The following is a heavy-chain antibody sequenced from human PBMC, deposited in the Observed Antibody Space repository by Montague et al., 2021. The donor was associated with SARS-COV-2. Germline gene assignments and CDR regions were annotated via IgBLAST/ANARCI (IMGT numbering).Heavy chain of an antibody. Sequence: CAISGDSVASRTAAWYWIRQSPSRGLEWLGRTFYRSTFCHDYAPSAKSRIIINADTSKNQFSLQLSSVTPDDTAVYYCARDSELGNEALDIWGRGTMVTVSS. CDR3: ARDSELGNEALDI. J-gene: IGHJ3*02. V-gene: IGHV6-1*01. CDR2: TFYRSTFCH. D-gene: IGHD7-27*01. CDR1: GDSVASRTAA.